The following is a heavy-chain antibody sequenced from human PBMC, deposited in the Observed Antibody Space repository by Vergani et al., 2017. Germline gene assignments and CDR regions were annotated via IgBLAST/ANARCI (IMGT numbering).Heavy chain of an antibody. CDR3: ARVRPIALYYYYYYMDV. CDR1: GGSISSYY. J-gene: IGHJ6*03. Sequence: QVQLQESGPGLVKPSETLSLTCTVSGGSISSYYWSWIRQPPGKGLEWIGYIYYSGSTHYNPSLKSRVTISVDTSKNQFALKLSSVTAADTAVYYCARVRPIALYYYYYYMDVWGKGTTVTVSS. V-gene: IGHV4-59*01. D-gene: IGHD6-13*01. CDR2: IYYSGST.